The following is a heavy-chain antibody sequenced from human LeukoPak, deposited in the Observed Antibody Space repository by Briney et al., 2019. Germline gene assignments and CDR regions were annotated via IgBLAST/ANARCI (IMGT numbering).Heavy chain of an antibody. CDR3: ALESAYTNDDAFDI. CDR1: GGSISSSDYY. V-gene: IGHV4-39*01. CDR2: IQYSGNT. D-gene: IGHD3-3*01. J-gene: IGHJ3*02. Sequence: SDTLSLTCVVSGGSISSSDYYWGWIRQPPGKGLEWIGSIQYSGNTYYNPSFKSRVTISVDTSKNQFSLKLNSVTAADTAVYYCALESAYTNDDAFDIWGQGTMVTVSS.